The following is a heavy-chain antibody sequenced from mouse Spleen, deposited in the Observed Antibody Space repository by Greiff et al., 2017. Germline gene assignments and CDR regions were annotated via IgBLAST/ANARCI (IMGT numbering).Heavy chain of an antibody. Sequence: EVQLQESGGGLVKPGGSLKLSCAASGFTFSDYGIHWVRQAPEKGLEWVAYISSGSSTIYYAETVKGRFTISRDNPKNTLFLQMTSLRSEDTAMYYCASSSYYYAMDYWGQGTSVTVSS. CDR2: ISSGSSTI. CDR1: GFTFSDYG. CDR3: ASSSYYYAMDY. J-gene: IGHJ4*01. V-gene: IGHV5-17*01.